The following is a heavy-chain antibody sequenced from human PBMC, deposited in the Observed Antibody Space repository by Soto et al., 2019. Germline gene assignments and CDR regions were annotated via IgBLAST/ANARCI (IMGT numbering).Heavy chain of an antibody. V-gene: IGHV4-30-4*01. CDR3: ARDRGKNGDYGRYYYYGMDV. CDR1: GGSISSGDYY. CDR2: IYYSGST. D-gene: IGHD4-17*01. Sequence: SETLSLTCTVSGGSISSGDYYWSWIRQPPGKGLEWIGYIYYSGSTYYNPSLKSRVTISVDTSKNQFSLKLSSVTAADTAVYYCARDRGKNGDYGRYYYYGMDVWGQGTTVTVSS. J-gene: IGHJ6*02.